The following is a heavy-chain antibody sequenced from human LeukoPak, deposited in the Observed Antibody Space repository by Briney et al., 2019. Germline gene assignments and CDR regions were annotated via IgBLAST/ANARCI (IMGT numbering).Heavy chain of an antibody. Sequence: SETLSLTCTVSGGSISDYYWSWIRQPAGKGLEYIGRVYTSGSKTYNPSLKSRVTMSVDTSKNQFSLNLSSVTAADTAVYYCARQGGYSSSPDFWGQGTLVTVSS. CDR3: ARQGGYSSSPDF. V-gene: IGHV4-4*07. CDR2: VYTSGSK. J-gene: IGHJ4*02. CDR1: GGSISDYY. D-gene: IGHD2-2*01.